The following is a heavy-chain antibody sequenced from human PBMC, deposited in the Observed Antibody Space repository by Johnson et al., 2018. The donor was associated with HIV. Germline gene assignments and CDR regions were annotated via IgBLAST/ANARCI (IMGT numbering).Heavy chain of an antibody. CDR1: GFTVSSNY. CDR2: IYSGGST. J-gene: IGHJ3*02. CDR3: ARETRDDAFDI. V-gene: IGHV3-66*01. Sequence: EVQLVESGGGLVQPGGSLRLSCAASGFTVSSNYMSWVRQAPGKGLEWVSVIYSGGSTYYADSAKGRFTISRDNSKNTLYLQMNSLRAEDTAVYYCARETRDDAFDIWGQGTMVTVSS. D-gene: IGHD4-11*01.